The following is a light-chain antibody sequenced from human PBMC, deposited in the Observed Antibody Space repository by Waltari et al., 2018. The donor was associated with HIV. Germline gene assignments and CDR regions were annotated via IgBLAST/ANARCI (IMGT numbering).Light chain of an antibody. CDR3: QSYDSSLTGSV. Sequence: QSVLTQPPSVSGATGQRVTISCTGSSPNIGAGYDIPWDQQPARTAPKRLFYGAANRPSVVPDRFAGSKAGTSASLAIPGLQAEDEADYYCQSYDSSLTGSVFGGGTKLTVL. V-gene: IGLV1-40*01. CDR2: GAA. J-gene: IGLJ2*01. CDR1: SPNIGAGYD.